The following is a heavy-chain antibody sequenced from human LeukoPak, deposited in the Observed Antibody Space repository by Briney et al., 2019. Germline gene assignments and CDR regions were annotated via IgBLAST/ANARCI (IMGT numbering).Heavy chain of an antibody. D-gene: IGHD1-26*01. CDR3: ARVPENSGSKFDP. CDR1: GYTFTSYY. Sequence: GASVKVSCKASGYTFTSYYMHWVRQAPGQGLEWMGIINPSGGSTSYAQKFQGRVTMTRDMSTSTVYMELSNLRSEDTAVYYCARVPENSGSKFDPWGQGTLVTVSS. J-gene: IGHJ5*02. V-gene: IGHV1-46*01. CDR2: INPSGGST.